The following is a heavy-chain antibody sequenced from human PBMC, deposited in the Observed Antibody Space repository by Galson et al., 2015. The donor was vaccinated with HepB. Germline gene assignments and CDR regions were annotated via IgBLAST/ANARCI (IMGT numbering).Heavy chain of an antibody. Sequence: SLRLSCAASGFTFGDYAMSWFRQAPGKGLEWVGFIRSKAYGGTTEYAASVKGRFTISRDGSKSIAYLQMNSLKTEDTAVYYCTRDSERNDYGDPFYYYYGMDVWGQGTTVTVSS. V-gene: IGHV3-49*01. D-gene: IGHD4-17*01. J-gene: IGHJ6*02. CDR3: TRDSERNDYGDPFYYYYGMDV. CDR2: IRSKAYGGTT. CDR1: GFTFGDYA.